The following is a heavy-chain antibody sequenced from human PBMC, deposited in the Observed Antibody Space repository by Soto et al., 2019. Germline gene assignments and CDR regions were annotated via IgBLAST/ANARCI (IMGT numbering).Heavy chain of an antibody. J-gene: IGHJ4*01. CDR2: INADGTST. Sequence: DVQLVESGGGLVQPGGSLRLSCAASGFTFSNSWMHWVRQVSGKGLEWVSRINADGTSTSYADSVKGRFTISRDNAQNTLYLHVNSLIAEYTAVYYCVKVLPRGVRVTHFYFDSWGHGALVTVSS. V-gene: IGHV3-74*01. CDR1: GFTFSNSW. CDR3: VKVLPRGVRVTHFYFDS. D-gene: IGHD3-3*02.